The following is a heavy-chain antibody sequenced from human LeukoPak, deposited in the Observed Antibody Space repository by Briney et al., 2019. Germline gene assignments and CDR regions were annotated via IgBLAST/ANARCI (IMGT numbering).Heavy chain of an antibody. D-gene: IGHD4-23*01. CDR3: ARDMDEDYSGNTLDY. V-gene: IGHV3-74*01. CDR1: GFTFSYYW. Sequence: GGSLRLSCATSGFTFSYYWMHWVRQAPGKGLVWVARISNDGSDIRHADSVKGRFTISRDDAKNTVYLQMNSLRVEDTAVYYCARDMDEDYSGNTLDYWGRGTLVTVSS. J-gene: IGHJ4*02. CDR2: ISNDGSDI.